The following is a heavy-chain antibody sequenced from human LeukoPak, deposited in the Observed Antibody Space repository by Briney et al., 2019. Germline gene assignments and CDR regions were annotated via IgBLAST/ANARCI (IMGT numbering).Heavy chain of an antibody. CDR3: VRDSSGWYRWFDL. CDR1: GGSISSYY. D-gene: IGHD6-19*01. CDR2: IYYSGST. V-gene: IGHV4-59*01. J-gene: IGHJ5*02. Sequence: PSETLSLTCTVSGGSISSYYWSWIRQPPGKGLEWIGYIYYSGSTNYNPSLKSRVTISVDTSKNQFSLKLSSVTAADTAVYYCVRDSSGWYRWFDLWGQGTLVTVSS.